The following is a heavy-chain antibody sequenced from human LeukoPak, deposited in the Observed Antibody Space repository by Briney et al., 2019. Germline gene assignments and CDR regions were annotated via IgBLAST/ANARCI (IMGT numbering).Heavy chain of an antibody. V-gene: IGHV4-34*01. Sequence: PGGSLRLSCAASGFTFSTYWMSWVRQPPGKGLEWIGEINHSGSTNYNPSLKSRVTISVDTSKNQFSLKLSSVTAADTAVYYCARRRRYDYVDYWGQGTLVTVSS. CDR2: INHSGST. D-gene: IGHD3-16*01. J-gene: IGHJ4*02. CDR1: GFTFSTYW. CDR3: ARRRRYDYVDY.